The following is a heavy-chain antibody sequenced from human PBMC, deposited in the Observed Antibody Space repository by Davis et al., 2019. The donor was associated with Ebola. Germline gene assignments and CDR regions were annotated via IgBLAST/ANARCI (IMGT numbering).Heavy chain of an antibody. V-gene: IGHV3-33*01. D-gene: IGHD4-17*01. Sequence: GGSLGLSCAASGFTFSRYGMHWVRRAPGKGLEWVAVIWSDGSNKYYADSVKGRFTISRDNSKNTLYLQMNSLRAEDTAVYYCARELTVTTYYYYGMDVWGQGTTVTVSS. CDR1: GFTFSRYG. J-gene: IGHJ6*02. CDR3: ARELTVTTYYYYGMDV. CDR2: IWSDGSNK.